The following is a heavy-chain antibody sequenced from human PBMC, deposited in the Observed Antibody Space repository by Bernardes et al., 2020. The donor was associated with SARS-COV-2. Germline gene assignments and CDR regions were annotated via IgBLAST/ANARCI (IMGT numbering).Heavy chain of an antibody. CDR1: GFTFGDYA. Sequence: GSLRLSCTGSGFTFGDYAVSWVRQAPGKGLEWVGFIRSKTYGGTTEYAASVRDRFTISRDDSKSIAYLQMNSLRAEDTAVYYCAKGHSRYYYGMDVWGQGTTVTVSS. J-gene: IGHJ6*02. D-gene: IGHD5-18*01. CDR3: AKGHSRYYYGMDV. V-gene: IGHV3-49*04. CDR2: IRSKTYGGTT.